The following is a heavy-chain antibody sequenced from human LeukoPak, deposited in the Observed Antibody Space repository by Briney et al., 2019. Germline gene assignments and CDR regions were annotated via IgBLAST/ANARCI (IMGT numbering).Heavy chain of an antibody. CDR2: ISYDGSNK. CDR1: GFTFSSYA. CDR3: AQDGYCNGAHCYTGAIEM. Sequence: GRSLRLSCAASGFTFSSYAMHWVRQAPGKGLEWVAVISYDGSNKYYADSVKGRFTISRDNSKNTLYLEMKSLRAEDTALYFCAQDGYCNGAHCYTGAIEMWGQGTMVTVS. J-gene: IGHJ3*02. V-gene: IGHV3-30-3*02. D-gene: IGHD2-21*02.